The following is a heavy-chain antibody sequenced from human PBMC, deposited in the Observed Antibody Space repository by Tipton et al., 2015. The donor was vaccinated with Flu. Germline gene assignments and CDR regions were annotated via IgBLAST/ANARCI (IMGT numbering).Heavy chain of an antibody. D-gene: IGHD2-15*01. V-gene: IGHV3-48*03. Sequence: SLRLSYAASGFTFSSYEMNWVRQAPGKGLEWVSYISSSGSTIYYADSVKGRFTISRDNAKNSLYLQMNSLRAEDTAVYYCARDREPCSGGSCSPHYGMDVWGQGTTVTVSS. CDR2: ISSSGSTI. J-gene: IGHJ6*02. CDR3: ARDREPCSGGSCSPHYGMDV. CDR1: GFTFSSYE.